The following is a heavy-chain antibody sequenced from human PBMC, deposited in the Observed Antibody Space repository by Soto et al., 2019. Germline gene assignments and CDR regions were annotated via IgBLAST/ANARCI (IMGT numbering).Heavy chain of an antibody. D-gene: IGHD3-10*01. V-gene: IGHV4-61*01. CDR1: GGSVSSGSYY. Sequence: PSETLSLTCTVSGGSVSSGSYYWSWIRQPPGKGLEWIGYIYYSGSTNYNPSLKSRVTISVDTSKNQFSLKLSSVTAADTAVYYCARGEYYYGSKDWGQGTLVTVSS. J-gene: IGHJ4*02. CDR3: ARGEYYYGSKD. CDR2: IYYSGST.